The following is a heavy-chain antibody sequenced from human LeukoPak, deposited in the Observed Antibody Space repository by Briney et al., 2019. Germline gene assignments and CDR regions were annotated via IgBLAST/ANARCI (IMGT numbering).Heavy chain of an antibody. V-gene: IGHV3-23*01. CDR2: ISGSGGST. CDR3: AKGKYYYDSSGYTDY. D-gene: IGHD3-22*01. Sequence: GGSLRLSCAASGFTFSSYAMSWVRQAPGKGLEWVSAISGSGGSTYYADSVKGRSTISRDNSKNTLYLQMNSLRAEDTAVYYCAKGKYYYDSSGYTDYWGQGTLVTVSS. J-gene: IGHJ4*02. CDR1: GFTFSSYA.